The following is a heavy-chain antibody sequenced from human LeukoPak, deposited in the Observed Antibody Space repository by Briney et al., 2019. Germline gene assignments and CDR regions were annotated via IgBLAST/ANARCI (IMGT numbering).Heavy chain of an antibody. V-gene: IGHV3-21*01. Sequence: PGWSLRLSCAASGFTFSSYSMNWVRQAPGKGLEWVSSISSSSSYIYYADSVKGRFTISRDNAKNSLYLQMNSLRAEDTAVYYCARLYGSGSFFDYWDQGTLVTVSS. D-gene: IGHD3-10*01. CDR3: ARLYGSGSFFDY. J-gene: IGHJ4*02. CDR1: GFTFSSYS. CDR2: ISSSSSYI.